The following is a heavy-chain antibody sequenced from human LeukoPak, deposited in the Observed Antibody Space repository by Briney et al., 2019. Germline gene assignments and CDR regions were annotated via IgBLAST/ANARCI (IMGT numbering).Heavy chain of an antibody. V-gene: IGHV3-21*01. CDR3: ARDTNYYGSGSPIRWFDP. J-gene: IGHJ5*02. D-gene: IGHD3-10*01. Sequence: PGGSLRLSCAASGFTFSSYSMTWVRQAPGKGLEWVSSISSSSSYIYYADSVKGRFTISRDNAKNSLYLQMNSLRAEDTAVYYCARDTNYYGSGSPIRWFDPWGQGTLVTVSS. CDR2: ISSSSSYI. CDR1: GFTFSSYS.